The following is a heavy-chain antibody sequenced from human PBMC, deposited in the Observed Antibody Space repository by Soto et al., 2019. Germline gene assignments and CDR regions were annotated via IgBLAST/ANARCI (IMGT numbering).Heavy chain of an antibody. Sequence: EVQLVESGGGLVQPGGSLRLACAASGLSVSNNYIAWVRQAPGEGLEWVSVLYSGGGTHFADSVKGRFTISRDNSKNTVYLHMNSVRAGDTAVYYCARSEYSDGHFDSWGQGTLVTVSS. CDR1: GLSVSNNY. D-gene: IGHD4-4*01. CDR3: ARSEYSDGHFDS. V-gene: IGHV3-66*01. CDR2: LYSGGGT. J-gene: IGHJ4*02.